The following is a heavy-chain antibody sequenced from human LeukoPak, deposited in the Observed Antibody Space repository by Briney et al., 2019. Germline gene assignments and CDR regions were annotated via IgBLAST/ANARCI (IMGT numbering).Heavy chain of an antibody. CDR3: AREYYYGSGSYYAL. D-gene: IGHD3-10*01. J-gene: IGHJ4*02. CDR1: GFTFSDYY. CDR2: ISSSGSTI. V-gene: IGHV3-11*01. Sequence: PGGSLRLSCAASGFTFSDYYMSWIRQAPGKGLEWVSYISSSGSTIYYADSVKGRFTISRDNAKNSLYLQMNSLRAEDTALYHCAREYYYGSGSYYALWGQGTLVTVSS.